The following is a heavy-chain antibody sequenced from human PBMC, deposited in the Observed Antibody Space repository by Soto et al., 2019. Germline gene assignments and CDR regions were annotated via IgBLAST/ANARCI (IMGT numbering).Heavy chain of an antibody. CDR2: ISYDGSDK. CDR3: ARAKWLRLFGDY. Sequence: QVQLVESGGGVVQPGRSLRLSCAASGFTFSGYAMHWVRQAPGKGLEWAAFISYDGSDKYYADSVKGRFTISRVNSNKTVYLQMNSLRAEDTAIYYCARAKWLRLFGDYWGQGTVVTVSS. J-gene: IGHJ4*02. CDR1: GFTFSGYA. D-gene: IGHD5-12*01. V-gene: IGHV3-30-3*01.